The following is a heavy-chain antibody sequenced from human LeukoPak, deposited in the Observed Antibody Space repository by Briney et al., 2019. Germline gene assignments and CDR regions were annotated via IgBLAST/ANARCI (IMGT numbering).Heavy chain of an antibody. CDR3: ARQYSSGWTRNPEAFDI. CDR2: IYYSGST. D-gene: IGHD6-19*01. CDR1: GGSISSSSYY. J-gene: IGHJ3*02. V-gene: IGHV4-39*01. Sequence: PETLSLTCTVSGGSISSSSYYWGWIRQPPGKGLEWIGSIYYSGSTYYNPSLKSRVTISVDTSKNQFSLKLSSVTAADTAVYYCARQYSSGWTRNPEAFDIWGQGTMVTVSS.